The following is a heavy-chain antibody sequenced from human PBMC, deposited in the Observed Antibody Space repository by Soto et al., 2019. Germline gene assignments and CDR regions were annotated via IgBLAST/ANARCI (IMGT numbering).Heavy chain of an antibody. Sequence: PGGSLRLSCTASGFTFSTHSVNWVRQAPGKGLEWISYISRSSSTRFYADSVNGRFTISRDNAKNSSFLQMNSLRDEDTAVYFCARGGGHCNNGVCSAYYYHAMDVWGQGTTVTVSS. J-gene: IGHJ6*02. CDR1: GFTFSTHS. CDR2: ISRSSSTR. CDR3: ARGGGHCNNGVCSAYYYHAMDV. D-gene: IGHD2-8*01. V-gene: IGHV3-48*02.